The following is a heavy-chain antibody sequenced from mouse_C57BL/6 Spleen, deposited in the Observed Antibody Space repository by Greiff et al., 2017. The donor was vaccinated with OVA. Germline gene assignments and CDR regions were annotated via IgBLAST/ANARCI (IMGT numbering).Heavy chain of an antibody. CDR2: IHPNSGST. D-gene: IGHD2-12*01. CDR3: ARQGGYCYDGFDY. J-gene: IGHJ2*01. CDR1: GYTFTSYW. V-gene: IGHV1-64*01. Sequence: QAQLQQSGAELVKPGASVKLSCKASGYTFTSYWMHWVKQRPGQGLEWIGMIHPNSGSTNYNEKFKSKATLTVDKSSSTAYMQLSSLTSEDSAVDYCARQGGYCYDGFDYWGQGTTLTVSS.